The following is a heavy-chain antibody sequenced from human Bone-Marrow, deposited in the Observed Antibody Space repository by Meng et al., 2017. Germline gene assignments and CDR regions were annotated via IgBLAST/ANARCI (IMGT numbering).Heavy chain of an antibody. J-gene: IGHJ4*02. V-gene: IGHV1-2*06. CDR3: ARDEDISAAGKLFGDY. D-gene: IGHD6-25*01. CDR1: GYNSPDYF. Sequence: QVPRVESGAEAKNPGASGKVSCKPPGYNSPDYFIHGVRRAPGQGLEWMGRINPKSGDTHYAQKFQARVTMTGDTSISTAYMELSGLRSDDTAMYYCARDEDISAAGKLFGDYWGQGTLVTVSS. CDR2: INPKSGDT.